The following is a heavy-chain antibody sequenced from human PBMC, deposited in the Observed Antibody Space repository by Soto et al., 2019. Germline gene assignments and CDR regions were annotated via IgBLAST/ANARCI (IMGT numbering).Heavy chain of an antibody. V-gene: IGHV4-34*01. CDR3: ARGDYGGNPLGGNF. J-gene: IGHJ4*02. D-gene: IGHD2-15*01. Sequence: QVLLQQWGAGLLKPSETLSLTCAVYGGSFSDYYWSWIRQPPGKGLEWIGEINHSGSTNYNPSLKSRVTISVDTSKNQFSLKLSSVTAADTAVYYCARGDYGGNPLGGNFWGQGTLVTVSS. CDR1: GGSFSDYY. CDR2: INHSGST.